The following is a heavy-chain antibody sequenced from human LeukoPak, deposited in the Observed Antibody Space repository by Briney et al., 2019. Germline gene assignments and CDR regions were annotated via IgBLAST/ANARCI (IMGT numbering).Heavy chain of an antibody. D-gene: IGHD3-9*01. Sequence: ASVKVSCKASGYTFSSYYVHWVRQAPGQGLEWMGMIIPSDGFTSYAQKFQGRVTMTRDMSTSTVYMELSSLRSDDTAVYYCARARREYDILTGYYRHFDYWGQGTLVTVSS. CDR3: ARARREYDILTGYYRHFDY. J-gene: IGHJ4*02. CDR2: IIPSDGFT. CDR1: GYTFSSYY. V-gene: IGHV1-46*01.